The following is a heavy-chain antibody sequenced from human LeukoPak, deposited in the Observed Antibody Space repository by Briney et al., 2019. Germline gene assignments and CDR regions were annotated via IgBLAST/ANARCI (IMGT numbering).Heavy chain of an antibody. CDR2: ISYDGSKK. CDR3: AKVEVGGATVTTLHY. J-gene: IGHJ4*02. Sequence: PGGSLRLSCAASGFTFSSDGMHWVRQAPGKGLEWVAVISYDGSKKYYADSVKGRFTISRDNSKNTLYLQMNSLRAEDTAVYYCAKVEVGGATVTTLHYWGQGTLVTVSS. V-gene: IGHV3-30*18. D-gene: IGHD4-17*01. CDR1: GFTFSSDG.